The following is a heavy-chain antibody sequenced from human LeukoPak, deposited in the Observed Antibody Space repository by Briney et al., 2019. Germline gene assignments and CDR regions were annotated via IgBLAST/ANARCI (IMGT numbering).Heavy chain of an antibody. D-gene: IGHD4-11*01. CDR1: GGSISSGDYY. V-gene: IGHV4-30-4*01. CDR2: IYYSGST. J-gene: IGHJ4*02. Sequence: SETLSLTCTVSGGSISSGDYYWSWIRQPPGKGLEWIGYIYYSGSTYYNPSLKSRVTISVDTSKNQFSLKLSSVTAADTAVYYCARDLGNYSNYDGTDYWGQGTLVTVSS. CDR3: ARDLGNYSNYDGTDY.